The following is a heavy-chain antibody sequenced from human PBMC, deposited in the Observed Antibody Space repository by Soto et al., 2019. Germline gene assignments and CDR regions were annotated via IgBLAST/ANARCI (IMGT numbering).Heavy chain of an antibody. CDR3: ARQAAAGRAAFDY. CDR2: IDPSDSYT. V-gene: IGHV5-10-1*01. Sequence: GESLKISCKGSGYSFTSYWISWVRQMPGKGLEWMGRIDPSDSYTNCSPSFQGHVTVSADKSISTAYLQWNSLKASDTAMYYCARQAAAGRAAFDYWGLGTLVTVSS. D-gene: IGHD6-13*01. J-gene: IGHJ4*02. CDR1: GYSFTSYW.